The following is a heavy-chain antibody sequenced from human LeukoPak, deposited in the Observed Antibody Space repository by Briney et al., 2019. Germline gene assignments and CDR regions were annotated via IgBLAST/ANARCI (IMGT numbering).Heavy chain of an antibody. CDR1: GGSISSYY. Sequence: PSETLSLTCAVSGGSISSYYWSWIRQHPVKGLQWIWDIYYSGRSNHNPSLKSRVTMSIDTYKKQFSLKLSSVTAADTAIYYCARDPYGSNAFDIWGQGTMVTVSS. CDR2: IYYSGRS. V-gene: IGHV4-59*01. CDR3: ARDPYGSNAFDI. D-gene: IGHD4-17*01. J-gene: IGHJ3*02.